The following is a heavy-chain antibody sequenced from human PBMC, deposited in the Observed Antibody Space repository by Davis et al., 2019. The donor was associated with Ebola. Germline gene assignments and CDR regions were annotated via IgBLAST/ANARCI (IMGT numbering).Heavy chain of an antibody. CDR1: GFTFSSYG. Sequence: GESLKISCAASGFTFSSYGMHWVRQAPGKGLEWVAFIRYDGSNKYYADSVKGRFTISRDNSKNTLYLQMNSLRAEDTAVYYCAKRSNNWTTFDYWGQGTLVTVSS. CDR3: AKRSNNWTTFDY. CDR2: IRYDGSNK. D-gene: IGHD1-20*01. V-gene: IGHV3-30*02. J-gene: IGHJ4*02.